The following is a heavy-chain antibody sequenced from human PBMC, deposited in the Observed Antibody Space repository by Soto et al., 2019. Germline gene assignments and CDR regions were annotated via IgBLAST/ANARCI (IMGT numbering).Heavy chain of an antibody. CDR1: GFTFSSYA. CDR2: ISDSGGTT. J-gene: IGHJ4*02. D-gene: IGHD6-6*01. CDR3: ARSSSSSGP. Sequence: EVQLLESGGSLVQPGGSLRLSCAASGFTFSSYAMSWVRQGPGKGLEWVSAISDSGGTTYYADSVKGRFTISRDNSKSTLYLQMNSLRDEDTAIYYCARSSSSSGPWGQVTLVTVSS. V-gene: IGHV3-23*01.